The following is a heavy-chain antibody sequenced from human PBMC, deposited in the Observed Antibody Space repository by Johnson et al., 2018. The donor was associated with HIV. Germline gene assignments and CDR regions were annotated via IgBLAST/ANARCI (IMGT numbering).Heavy chain of an antibody. Sequence: VQLVESGGGLVQPGGSLRLSCAASGFTFSSFEMHWVRLATGKSLEWVSAIGTAGDTYYPDSVKGRFTISRDNSKNTLYLQMNSLRAEDTAVYYCARDAGQWLDDAFDIWGQGTMVTVSS. D-gene: IGHD6-19*01. CDR2: IGTAGDT. CDR3: ARDAGQWLDDAFDI. V-gene: IGHV3-13*01. J-gene: IGHJ3*02. CDR1: GFTFSSFE.